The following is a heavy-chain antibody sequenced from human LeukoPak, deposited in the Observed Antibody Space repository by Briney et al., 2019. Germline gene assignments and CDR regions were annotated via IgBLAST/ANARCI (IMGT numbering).Heavy chain of an antibody. CDR2: IYTSGST. V-gene: IGHV4-61*02. J-gene: IGHJ6*03. D-gene: IGHD1-14*01. CDR3: ASTLTTQYYYYYYMDV. CDR1: GGSISSGSYY. Sequence: SETLSLTCTVSGGSISSGSYYWSWIRQPAGKGLERIGRIYTSGSTNYNPSLKSRVTISVDTSKNQFSLKLSSVTAADTAVYYCASTLTTQYYYYYYMDVWGKGTTVTVSS.